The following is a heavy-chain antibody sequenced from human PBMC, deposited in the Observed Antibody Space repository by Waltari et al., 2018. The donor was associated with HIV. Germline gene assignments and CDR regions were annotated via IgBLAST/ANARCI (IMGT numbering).Heavy chain of an antibody. CDR1: GFSFGVPS. CDR3: ARDMATFTGAYYFDT. J-gene: IGHJ4*02. Sequence: EVQLMESGGRLVKPGGSLRVSCAASGFSFGVPSMSWVRQAPGKGLEWVASISSGSSFITYSGSVKGRFTISRGNAENSLYLQMNSLRAEDTAVYYCARDMATFTGAYYFDTWGQGTLVTVSS. D-gene: IGHD5-12*01. CDR2: ISSGSSFI. V-gene: IGHV3-21*01.